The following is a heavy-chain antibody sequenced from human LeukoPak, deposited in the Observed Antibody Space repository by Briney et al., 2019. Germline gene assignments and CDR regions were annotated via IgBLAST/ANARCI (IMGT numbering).Heavy chain of an antibody. CDR1: GFTFSSYA. CDR3: AKEAIVLRFLEWLFPTPFDP. J-gene: IGHJ5*02. CDR2: ISGSGGST. V-gene: IGHV3-23*01. D-gene: IGHD3-3*01. Sequence: GGSLRLSCAASGFTFSSYAMSWVRQAPGKGLEWVSAISGSGGSTYYADSVKGRFTISRDNSKNTLYLQMNRLRAEDTAVYYCAKEAIVLRFLEWLFPTPFDPWGQGTLVTVSS.